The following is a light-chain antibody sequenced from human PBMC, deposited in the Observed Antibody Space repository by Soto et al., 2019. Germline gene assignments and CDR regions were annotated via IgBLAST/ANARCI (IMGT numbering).Light chain of an antibody. CDR3: QQTYSSPIT. J-gene: IGKJ5*01. CDR2: AAS. CDR1: QSFSGF. Sequence: DIQMTQSPASLSPSLGGEVPIPPRASQSFSGFLNWYQQKPGKAPKLLISAASILQSGVPSRFSGSGSGTDFTLTVSNLQPEDFAGYYCQQTYSSPITFGQGGRLAIK. V-gene: IGKV1-39*01.